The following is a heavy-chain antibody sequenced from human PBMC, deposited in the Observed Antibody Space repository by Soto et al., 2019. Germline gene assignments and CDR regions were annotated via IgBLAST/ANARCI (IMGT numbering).Heavy chain of an antibody. J-gene: IGHJ4*02. Sequence: QVQLVQSGPEMKKPGSSVKVSCKASGGSFNSYSISWVRQAPGQGLEWMGGIIPMFGTADYAQKFQGRVRITAGESQGIAYKELGRLGSGDPARYYWAPGGERSSLQYLKWLPVRHWGQGTLVTVSS. CDR3: APGGERSSLQYLKWLPVRH. V-gene: IGHV1-69*01. D-gene: IGHD3-9*01. CDR1: GGSFNSYS. CDR2: IIPMFGTA.